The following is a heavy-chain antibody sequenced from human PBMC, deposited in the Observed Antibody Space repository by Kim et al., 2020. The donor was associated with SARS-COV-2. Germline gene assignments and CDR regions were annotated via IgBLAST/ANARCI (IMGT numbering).Heavy chain of an antibody. Sequence: ASVKVSCKASGYTFTGYYMHWVRQAPGQGLEWMGRINPNSGGTNYAQKFQGRVTMTRDTSISTAYMELSRLRSDDTAVYYCASLLMVGGAKPDYWGQGTLVTVSS. CDR2: INPNSGGT. V-gene: IGHV1-2*06. CDR3: ASLLMVGGAKPDY. CDR1: GYTFTGYY. J-gene: IGHJ4*02. D-gene: IGHD3-10*02.